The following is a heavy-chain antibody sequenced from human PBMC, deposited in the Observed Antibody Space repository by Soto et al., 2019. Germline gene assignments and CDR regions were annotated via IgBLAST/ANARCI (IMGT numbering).Heavy chain of an antibody. J-gene: IGHJ4*02. V-gene: IGHV1-18*01. CDR1: VYTFTSYG. CDR2: ISAHNGNT. D-gene: IGHD1-1*01. CDR3: ARGRYGDY. Sequence: QVHLVQSGAEVKKPGASVKVSCKASVYTFTSYGITWVRQAPGQGLEWMGWISAHNGNTDYAQKLQGRVIVTRDTSTSTAYMELRSLRSDDKAVYYCARGRYGDYWGQGPLVTVSS.